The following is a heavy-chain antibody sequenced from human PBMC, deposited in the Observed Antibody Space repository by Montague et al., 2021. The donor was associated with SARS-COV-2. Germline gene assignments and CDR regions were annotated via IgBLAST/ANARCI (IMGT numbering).Heavy chain of an antibody. CDR2: VYYCGST. CDR1: GGSMRSYH. CDR3: TRDVRYYYDQ. V-gene: IGHV4-59*01. Sequence: SETLSLTCSVSGGSMRSYHYVWIWQPPGKGLERIGYVYYCGSTNSNRSLKSRVTISLDTSKNRFPLRVTSVTAADTDVYYCTRDVRYYYDQWGQGILVTVSS. D-gene: IGHD3-10*01. J-gene: IGHJ4*02.